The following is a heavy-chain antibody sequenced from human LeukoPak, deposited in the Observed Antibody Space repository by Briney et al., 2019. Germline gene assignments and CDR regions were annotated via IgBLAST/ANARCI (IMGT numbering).Heavy chain of an antibody. J-gene: IGHJ4*02. D-gene: IGHD5-12*01. CDR2: INIDESFT. CDR3: ARAPGGSDYELYLDY. CDR1: GFTFSSYW. V-gene: IGHV3-74*01. Sequence: GGCPRLLCAASGFTFSSYWMHWVRQAPGKGLLWVSRINIDESFTNYADSVKRRITISRDNAKNTLYLQMNSLRAEDTAVYYCARAPGGSDYELYLDYWGRGTL.